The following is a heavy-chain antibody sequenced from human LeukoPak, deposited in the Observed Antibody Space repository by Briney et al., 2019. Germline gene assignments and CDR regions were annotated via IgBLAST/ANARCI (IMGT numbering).Heavy chain of an antibody. CDR3: ARDDPYFFDY. CDR1: GFTFSRYW. V-gene: IGHV3-7*01. J-gene: IGHJ4*02. CDR2: IKQDGSEK. Sequence: GGSLRLSYAASGFTFSRYWMSWARQAPGKGLEWVAKIKQDGSEKYYVDSVKGRFTISRDNAKNSLFLQMDSLRVEDTAVYFCARDDPYFFDYWGQGTLVTVSS.